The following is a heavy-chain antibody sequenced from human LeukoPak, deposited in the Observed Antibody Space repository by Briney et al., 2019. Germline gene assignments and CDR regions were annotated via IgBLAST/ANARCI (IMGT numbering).Heavy chain of an antibody. CDR2: MNPNSGNT. CDR1: GGTFSSYA. Sequence: ASVKVSCKASGGTFSSYAISWVRQAPGQWLEWMGWMNPNSGNTAYAQKFQGRVTMTRSTSITTAYMELSSLRSEDTAVYYCARVSYDNSGTAWFDPWGQGTLVTVSS. J-gene: IGHJ5*02. D-gene: IGHD3-22*01. V-gene: IGHV1-8*02. CDR3: ARVSYDNSGTAWFDP.